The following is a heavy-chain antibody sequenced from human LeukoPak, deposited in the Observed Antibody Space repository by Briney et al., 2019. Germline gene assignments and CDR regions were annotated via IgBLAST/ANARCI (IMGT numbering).Heavy chain of an antibody. V-gene: IGHV3-43*02. Sequence: PGGSLRLSCAASGFTFDDFVMHWVRQAPWKGLEWVSLISGDGGTTHYADSVKGRFTISRDNSENSLYLQMNSLRTEDTALYYCAKQARVSRRDFDYWGQGTLVTVSS. CDR2: ISGDGGTT. D-gene: IGHD6-6*01. J-gene: IGHJ4*02. CDR3: AKQARVSRRDFDY. CDR1: GFTFDDFV.